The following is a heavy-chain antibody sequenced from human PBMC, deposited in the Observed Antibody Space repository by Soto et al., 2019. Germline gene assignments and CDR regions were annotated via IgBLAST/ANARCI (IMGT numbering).Heavy chain of an antibody. CDR3: ARVPLGVGATPYTKYYCGMDV. CDR2: FIPLFGTA. D-gene: IGHD1-26*01. CDR1: GGTFSNYA. J-gene: IGHJ6*02. Sequence: QVQLVQSGAEVKKPGSSVKVSCKASGGTFSNYALTWVRQAPGQGLEWMGGFIPLFGTADYAQKFQGRVTITADESTNTAYMELRSLKSEDTAVYYCARVPLGVGATPYTKYYCGMDVWGQGTTVTVSS. V-gene: IGHV1-69*01.